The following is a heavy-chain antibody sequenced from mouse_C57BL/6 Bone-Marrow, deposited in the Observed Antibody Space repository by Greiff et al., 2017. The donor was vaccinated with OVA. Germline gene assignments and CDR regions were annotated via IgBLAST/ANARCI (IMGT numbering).Heavy chain of an antibody. CDR2: IYPRSGNT. V-gene: IGHV1-81*01. J-gene: IGHJ2*01. D-gene: IGHD2-1*01. Sequence: LVESGAELARPGASVKLSCKASGYTFTSYGISWVKQRTGQGLEWIGEIYPRSGNTYYNEKFKGKATLTADKSSSTAYMELRSLTSEDSAVYFCARLEKRNYGYWGQGTTLTVSS. CDR3: ARLEKRNYGY. CDR1: GYTFTSYG.